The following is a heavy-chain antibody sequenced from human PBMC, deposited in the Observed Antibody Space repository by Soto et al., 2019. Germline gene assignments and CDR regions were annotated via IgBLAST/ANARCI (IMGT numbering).Heavy chain of an antibody. V-gene: IGHV3-23*01. D-gene: IGHD2-2*01. CDR1: GFTFSSYA. CDR3: ATAARVYQLQPFDY. Sequence: GSLRLSCAASGFTFSSYAMSWVRQAPGKGLEWVSAISGSGGSTYYADSVKGRFTISRDNSKNTPYLQMNSLRAEDTAVYYCATAARVYQLQPFDYWGQGTLVTVSS. CDR2: ISGSGGST. J-gene: IGHJ4*02.